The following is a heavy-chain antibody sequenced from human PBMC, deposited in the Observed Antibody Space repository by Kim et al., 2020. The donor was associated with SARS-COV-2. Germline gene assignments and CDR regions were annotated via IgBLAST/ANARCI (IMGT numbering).Heavy chain of an antibody. CDR2: IYYNGRI. V-gene: IGHV4-61*03. Sequence: SETLSLTCSVSGGSVSSGNYYWNWIRQSPGEGLEWIGYIYYNGRINYNPSLKSRVTMSVDTSKNHFSLKLSSVTAADTAVYYCARVLYDDFGNYGMDVWG. CDR1: GGSVSSGNYY. CDR3: ARVLYDDFGNYGMDV. D-gene: IGHD3-3*01. J-gene: IGHJ6*01.